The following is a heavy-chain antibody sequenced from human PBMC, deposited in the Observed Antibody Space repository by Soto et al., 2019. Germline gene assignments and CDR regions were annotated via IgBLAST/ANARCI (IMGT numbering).Heavy chain of an antibody. CDR2: IWYDGSNK. Sequence: PGGSLRLSCAASGFTFSSYGMHWVRQAPGKGLEWVAVIWYDGSNKYYADSVKGRFTISRDNSKNTLYLQMNSLRAEDTAVYYCARVTGKHCSGGSCYYFDYWGQGT. D-gene: IGHD2-15*01. CDR3: ARVTGKHCSGGSCYYFDY. J-gene: IGHJ4*02. V-gene: IGHV3-33*01. CDR1: GFTFSSYG.